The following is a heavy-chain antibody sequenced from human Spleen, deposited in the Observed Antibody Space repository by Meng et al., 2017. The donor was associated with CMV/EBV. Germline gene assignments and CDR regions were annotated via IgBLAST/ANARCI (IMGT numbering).Heavy chain of an antibody. CDR1: GGTFSSYA. Sequence: SVKVSCKASGGTFSSYAISWVRQAPGQGLEWMGGIIPIFGTANYAQKFQGRVTITTDESTSTAYMELSSLRSEDTAVYYCAAANTATGYYYYYGMDVWGQGTTVTVSS. D-gene: IGHD5-18*01. CDR2: IIPIFGTA. CDR3: AAANTATGYYYYYGMDV. J-gene: IGHJ6*02. V-gene: IGHV1-69*05.